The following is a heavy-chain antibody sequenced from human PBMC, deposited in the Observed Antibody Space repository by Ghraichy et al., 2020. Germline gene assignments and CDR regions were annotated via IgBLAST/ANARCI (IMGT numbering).Heavy chain of an antibody. D-gene: IGHD6-13*01. CDR3: ARQRDSNNWYVVDY. CDR1: GGSIRGYY. J-gene: IGHJ4*02. V-gene: IGHV4-4*09. Sequence: SETLSLTCTVSGGSIRGYYWTWIRQPPGKGLEWIGYIYTSGSTHYNPSLKSRVNILVDTSKNRFSLNLSSVTAADTAVYYCARQRDSNNWYVVDYWGQGTLVTVSA. CDR2: IYTSGST.